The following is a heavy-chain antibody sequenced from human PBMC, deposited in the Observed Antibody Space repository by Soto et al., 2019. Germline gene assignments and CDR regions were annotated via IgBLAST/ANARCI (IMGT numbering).Heavy chain of an antibody. Sequence: SEALSVTSIVSCVSITSDHWVWIRQFPGKGLEGSAYTAYTGHTTHTPSLKSQVTISLDTSKNQLSLKLTSMTAEDTAVYYCARDMHAGFTHYFHPWGQGTLVTVSS. D-gene: IGHD2-8*01. CDR3: ARDMHAGFTHYFHP. J-gene: IGHJ1*01. CDR2: TAYTGHT. V-gene: IGHV4-59*01. CDR1: CVSITSDH.